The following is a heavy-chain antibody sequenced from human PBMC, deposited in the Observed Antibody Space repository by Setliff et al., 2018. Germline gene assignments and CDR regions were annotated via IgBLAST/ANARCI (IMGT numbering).Heavy chain of an antibody. CDR1: GGSISSSNYY. V-gene: IGHV4-39*07. CDR2: IYYGGSA. CDR3: ARILGYCSGGSCYVPY. Sequence: KLPETLSLTCTVSGGSISSSNYYWGWIRQPPGKGLEWIGNIYYGGSAYYNPSLKSRVTISVDTSKNQFSLKLSSVNAADTAMYYCARILGYCSGGSCYVPYWGQGTLVTVSS. J-gene: IGHJ4*02. D-gene: IGHD2-15*01.